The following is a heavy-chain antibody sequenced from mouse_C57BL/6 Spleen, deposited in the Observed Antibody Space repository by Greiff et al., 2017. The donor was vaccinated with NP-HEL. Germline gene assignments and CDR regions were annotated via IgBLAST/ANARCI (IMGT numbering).Heavy chain of an antibody. D-gene: IGHD1-1*01. CDR3: ARHELLYYYGSTASFDY. CDR2: FHPGSGSI. V-gene: IGHV1-62-2*01. Sequence: QVQLQQSGAELVKPGASVKLSCKASGYTFTEYTIHWVKQRSGQGLEWIGWFHPGSGSIKYNEKFKDKATLTADKSSSTVYMELSRLTSEDSAVYFCARHELLYYYGSTASFDYWGQGTTLTVSS. J-gene: IGHJ2*01. CDR1: GYTFTEYT.